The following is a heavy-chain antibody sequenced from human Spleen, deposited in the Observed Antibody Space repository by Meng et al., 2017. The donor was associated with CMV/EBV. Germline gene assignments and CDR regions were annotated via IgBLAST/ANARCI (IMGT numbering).Heavy chain of an antibody. CDR3: ARGGYYYSSGWYSDY. V-gene: IGHV4-34*01. CDR1: GGFFTGYY. CDR2: INHSGST. J-gene: IGHJ4*02. D-gene: IGHD6-19*01. Sequence: HVQLQQWGAGLLQPAEPLSLPCAVYGGFFTGYYWSWNRQPPGKGLEWIGEINHSGSTNYNPSLKSRVTISVDTSKNQFSLKLSSVTAADTAVYYCARGGYYYSSGWYSDYWGQGTLVTVSS.